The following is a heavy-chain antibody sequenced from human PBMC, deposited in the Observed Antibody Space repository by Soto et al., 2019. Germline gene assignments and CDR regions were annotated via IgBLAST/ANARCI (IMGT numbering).Heavy chain of an antibody. CDR1: GCTFSSYA. D-gene: IGHD3-22*01. J-gene: IGHJ5*02. V-gene: IGHV1-69*13. CDR3: ARDLNYYDSSGYRGYWFDP. Sequence: SVKVSCKASGCTFSSYAISWVRQAPGQGLEWMGGIIPIFGTANYAQKFQGRVTITADESTRTAYMELSSLRSEDTAVYYCARDLNYYDSSGYRGYWFDPWGQGTLVTLSS. CDR2: IIPIFGTA.